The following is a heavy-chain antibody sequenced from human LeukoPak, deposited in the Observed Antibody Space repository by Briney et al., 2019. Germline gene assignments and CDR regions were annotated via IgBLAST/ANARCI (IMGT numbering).Heavy chain of an antibody. V-gene: IGHV1-2*02. J-gene: IGHJ4*02. D-gene: IGHD3-10*01. Sequence: GASVKVSCKAAGYTFTGYYMHWVRQAPGQGLEWMGWINPNSGGTNYAQKFQGRVTMTRDTSISTAYMELSRLRSDDTAVYYCASGVTSSPYYSGPESETDFDYWGQGTLVTVSS. CDR1: GYTFTGYY. CDR3: ASGVTSSPYYSGPESETDFDY. CDR2: INPNSGGT.